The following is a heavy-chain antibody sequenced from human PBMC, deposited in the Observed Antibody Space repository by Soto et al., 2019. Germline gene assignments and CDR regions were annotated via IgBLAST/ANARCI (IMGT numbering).Heavy chain of an antibody. Sequence: SETLSLTCTVSGGSISSYYWSWIRQPPGKGLEWIGYIYYSGSTNYNPSLKSRVTISVDTSKNQFSLKLSSVTAADTAVYYCARDRVSGIGAVGWNRPVNGMDFWGQGTTVTVSS. CDR2: IYYSGST. V-gene: IGHV4-59*01. CDR1: GGSISSYY. J-gene: IGHJ6*02. D-gene: IGHD1-1*01. CDR3: ARDRVSGIGAVGWNRPVNGMDF.